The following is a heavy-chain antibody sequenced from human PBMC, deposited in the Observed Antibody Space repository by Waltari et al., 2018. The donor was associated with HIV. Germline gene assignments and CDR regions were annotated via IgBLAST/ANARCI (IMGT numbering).Heavy chain of an antibody. CDR2: IYTSGTT. Sequence: QVQLQESGPRLVKPSQTLSLTCTVSGGSISSGSYYWSWIRQPAGKGLEWIGRIYTSGTTPHNPSLKSRVTISIDTSKNQFSLNLSSVTAADTAVYYCARDVGVQGWLNDIWNFDVWGRGTLVTVSS. D-gene: IGHD5-18*01. CDR1: GGSISSGSYY. V-gene: IGHV4-61*02. J-gene: IGHJ2*01. CDR3: ARDVGVQGWLNDIWNFDV.